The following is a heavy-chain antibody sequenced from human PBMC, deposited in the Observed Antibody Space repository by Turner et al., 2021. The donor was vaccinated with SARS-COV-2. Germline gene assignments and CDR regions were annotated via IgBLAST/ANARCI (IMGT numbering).Heavy chain of an antibody. CDR3: ARDLPYYYDSSGLTSDAFDI. Sequence: QVQLLQSGAEVKKPGSSVKVSCKASGGTFSSYTISWVRQAPGQGLEWMGRIIPILGIPNYAQKFQGRVTITADKSTSTAYMELSSLRSEDTAVYYCARDLPYYYDSSGLTSDAFDIWGQGTMVTVSS. CDR1: GGTFSSYT. V-gene: IGHV1-69*08. CDR2: IIPILGIP. J-gene: IGHJ3*02. D-gene: IGHD3-22*01.